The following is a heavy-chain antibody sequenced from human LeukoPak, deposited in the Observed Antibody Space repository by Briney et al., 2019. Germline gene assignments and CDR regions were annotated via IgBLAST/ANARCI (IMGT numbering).Heavy chain of an antibody. Sequence: GGSLRLACVASGFTFSHYWMSWVRQAPGKGLEWVANIKEDGSIEDYVDSVKGRFTVSRDNAKNSLYLEMNSLRVEDTAVYYCVSQQVAPPWGQGTLVIVSS. J-gene: IGHJ5*02. CDR3: VSQQVAPP. CDR2: IKEDGSIE. V-gene: IGHV3-7*01. CDR1: GFTFSHYW. D-gene: IGHD2-15*01.